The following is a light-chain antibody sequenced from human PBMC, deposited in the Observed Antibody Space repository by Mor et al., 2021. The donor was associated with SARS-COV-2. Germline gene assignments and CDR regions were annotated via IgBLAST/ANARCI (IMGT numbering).Light chain of an antibody. V-gene: IGLV2-14*03. Sequence: VGGYDYVSWYQHHPGKAPKLMIYDVTNRPSGVSNRFSGPKSGNTASLTISGLQAEDEADYFCSSYTSSTTPYVFGTGT. CDR1: VGGYDY. CDR2: DVT. J-gene: IGLJ1*01. CDR3: SSYTSSTTPYV.